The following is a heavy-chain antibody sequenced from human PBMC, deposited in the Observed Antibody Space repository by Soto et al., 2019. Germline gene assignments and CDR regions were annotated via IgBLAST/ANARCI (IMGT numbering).Heavy chain of an antibody. CDR1: GYTFTSYG. J-gene: IGHJ4*02. D-gene: IGHD2-15*01. CDR2: ISAYNGQR. V-gene: IGHV1-18*01. Sequence: ASVKVSCKGSGYTFTSYGFNWVRQAPGQGLEWMGWISAYNGQRNYAQKFQDRVTMTIETSTRTAYMELRSLRSDDTAVYYCTRATYIVVAPDALYNFDNWAQGTQVTVSS. CDR3: TRATYIVVAPDALYNFDN.